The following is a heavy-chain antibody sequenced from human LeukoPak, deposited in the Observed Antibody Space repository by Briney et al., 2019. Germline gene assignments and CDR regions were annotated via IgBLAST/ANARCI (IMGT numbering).Heavy chain of an antibody. CDR2: ISAYNGNT. V-gene: IGHV1-18*01. Sequence: GASVKVSCKASGYTFTSHGISWVRQAPGQGLEWMGWISAYNGNTNYAQKLQGRVTMTTDTSTSTAYMELRSLRSDDTAVYYCASLTMVRGVISEVDYWGQGALVTVSS. CDR3: ASLTMVRGVISEVDY. D-gene: IGHD3-10*01. CDR1: GYTFTSHG. J-gene: IGHJ4*02.